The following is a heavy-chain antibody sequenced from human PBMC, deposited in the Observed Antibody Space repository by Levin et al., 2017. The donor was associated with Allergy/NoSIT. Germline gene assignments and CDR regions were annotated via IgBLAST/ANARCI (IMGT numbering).Heavy chain of an antibody. CDR3: ARGTYYYDSSGYYLDY. J-gene: IGHJ4*02. Sequence: SETLSLTCTVSGGSISSGGYYWSWIRQHPGKGLEWIGYIYYSGSTYYNPSLKSRVTISVDTSKNQFSLKLSSVTAADTAVYYGARGTYYYDSSGYYLDYWGQGTLVTVSS. CDR1: GGSISSGGYY. V-gene: IGHV4-31*03. D-gene: IGHD3-22*01. CDR2: IYYSGST.